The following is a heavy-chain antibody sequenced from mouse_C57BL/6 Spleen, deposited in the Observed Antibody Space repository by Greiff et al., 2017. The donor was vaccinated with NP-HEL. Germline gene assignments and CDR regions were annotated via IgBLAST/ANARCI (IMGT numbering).Heavy chain of an antibody. CDR3: ARHEGDLLYAMDY. CDR2: FYPGSGSI. D-gene: IGHD1-1*01. Sequence: VQRVESGAELVKPGASVKLSCKASGFTFTEYTIHWVKQRSGQGLEWIGWFYPGSGSIKYNEKFKDKATMTADNSSSTVYMELSRLTSEDSAVYFCARHEGDLLYAMDYWGQGTAVTVSS. CDR1: GFTFTEYT. V-gene: IGHV1-62-2*01. J-gene: IGHJ4*01.